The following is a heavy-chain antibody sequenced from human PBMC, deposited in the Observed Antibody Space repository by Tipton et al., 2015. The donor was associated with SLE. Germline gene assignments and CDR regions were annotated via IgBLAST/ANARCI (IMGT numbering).Heavy chain of an antibody. J-gene: IGHJ4*02. CDR3: ARYYCTTTRCYYFDY. Sequence: TLSLTCTVSGASIASGSYYWSWIRQPAGKGLEWIGSIHYSRSTSYNSSLESRVTISIDTSKSQFSLKLRSVTAADTAVYFCARYYCTTTRCYYFDYWGRGTLVTVSS. D-gene: IGHD2-2*01. CDR2: IHYSRST. CDR1: GASIASGSYY. V-gene: IGHV4-39*07.